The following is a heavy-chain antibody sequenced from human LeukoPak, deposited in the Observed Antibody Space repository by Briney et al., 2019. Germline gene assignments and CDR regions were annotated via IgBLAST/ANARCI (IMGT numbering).Heavy chain of an antibody. CDR3: ARDLRGIVAPPR. CDR1: GDSISSPKW. Sequence: SGTLPLTCAVSGDSISSPKWWSWVRQPPGKGLEWIGEVYHSGSANYNPSVKSRVTISVDKSKNQFSLRLTSATAADTAVYYCARDLRGIVAPPRWGQGTLVSVSS. CDR2: VYHSGSA. D-gene: IGHD2-15*01. V-gene: IGHV4-4*02. J-gene: IGHJ4*02.